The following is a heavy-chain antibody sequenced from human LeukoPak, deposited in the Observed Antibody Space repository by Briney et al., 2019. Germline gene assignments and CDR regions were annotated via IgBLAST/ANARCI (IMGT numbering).Heavy chain of an antibody. J-gene: IGHJ3*02. V-gene: IGHV1-18*01. CDR1: GYTFTSYG. CDR2: ISAYNGNT. Sequence: ASVKVSCKASGYTFTSYGISWVRQAPGQGLEWMGWISAYNGNTNYAQKLQGRVTMTTDTSTSTAYMELRSLRSDDTAVYYCARSPPQIFGVVIIGDAFDIWGQGTMVTVSS. D-gene: IGHD3-3*01. CDR3: ARSPPQIFGVVIIGDAFDI.